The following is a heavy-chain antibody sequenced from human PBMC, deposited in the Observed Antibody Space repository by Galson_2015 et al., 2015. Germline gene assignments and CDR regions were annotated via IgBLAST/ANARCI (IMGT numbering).Heavy chain of an antibody. Sequence: CAISGDSVSSNSAAWNWIRQSPSRGLEWLGRTYYRSKWYNDYAVSVKSRITINPDTSKNQFSLQLNSVTPEDTAVYYCARSTAIVDYFCYGMDVWGQGTTVTVSS. CDR3: ARSTAIVDYFCYGMDV. J-gene: IGHJ6*02. D-gene: IGHD5-18*01. CDR1: GDSVSSNSAA. V-gene: IGHV6-1*01. CDR2: TYYRSKWYN.